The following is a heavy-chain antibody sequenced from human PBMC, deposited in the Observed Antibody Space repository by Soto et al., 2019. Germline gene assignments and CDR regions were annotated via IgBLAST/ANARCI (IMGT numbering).Heavy chain of an antibody. CDR1: GFTFSTYA. D-gene: IGHD4-17*01. CDR2: ITVSGAYT. Sequence: GGSLRLSCAASGFTFSTYAGGWVRQAPGKGLEWVSSITVSGAYTYYADSVKGRFTISRDNSKNTLYLHMNSLRAEDTAVYYCAKALRRFDYWGQGTMASLSS. V-gene: IGHV3-23*01. J-gene: IGHJ4*02. CDR3: AKALRRFDY.